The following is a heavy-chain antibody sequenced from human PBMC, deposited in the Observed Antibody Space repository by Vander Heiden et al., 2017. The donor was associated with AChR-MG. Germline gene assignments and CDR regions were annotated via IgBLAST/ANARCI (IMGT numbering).Heavy chain of an antibody. V-gene: IGHV2-26*01. CDR1: GFSLSNARMG. D-gene: IGHD2-2*01. CDR2: IFSNDEK. J-gene: IGHJ5*02. Sequence: QVTLKESGPVLVTPTETLTLTCTVSGFSLSNARMGVSWIRQPPGKALEWLAHIFSNDEKSYSTSLKSRLTISKDTSKSQVVLTMTNMDPVDTATYYCARALLGVPAARFDPWGQGTLVTVSS. CDR3: ARALLGVPAARFDP.